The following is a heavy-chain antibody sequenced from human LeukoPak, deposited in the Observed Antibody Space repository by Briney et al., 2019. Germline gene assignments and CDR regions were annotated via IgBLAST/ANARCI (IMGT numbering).Heavy chain of an antibody. CDR3: AKTVASSGWFSFDY. CDR2: ISYDGSNK. J-gene: IGHJ4*02. D-gene: IGHD6-19*01. V-gene: IGHV3-30*18. CDR1: GFTFSSYG. Sequence: GRSLRLSCAASGFTFSSYGTHWVRQAPGKGLEWVAVISYDGSNKYYADSVKGRFTISRDNSKNTLYLQMNSLRAEDTAVYYCAKTVASSGWFSFDYWGQGTLVTVSS.